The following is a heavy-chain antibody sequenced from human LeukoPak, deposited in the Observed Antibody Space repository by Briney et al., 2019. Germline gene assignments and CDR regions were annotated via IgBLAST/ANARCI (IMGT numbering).Heavy chain of an antibody. CDR2: INPSGGST. V-gene: IGHV1-46*01. CDR3: ASSSTTVTTNDAFDI. D-gene: IGHD4-17*01. CDR1: GYTFTSYY. J-gene: IGHJ3*02. Sequence: ASVKVSCKASGYTFTSYYMHWVRQAPGQGLEWMGIINPSGGSTSHAQKFQGRVTMTRDMSTSTVYMELSSLRSEDTAVYYCASSSTTVTTNDAFDIWGQGTMVTVSS.